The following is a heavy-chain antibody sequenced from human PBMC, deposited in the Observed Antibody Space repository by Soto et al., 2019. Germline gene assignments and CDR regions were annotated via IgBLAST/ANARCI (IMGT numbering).Heavy chain of an antibody. CDR3: ARGPTHGAFDL. Sequence: GGSLRLSCAASGFIFSSYGMHWVRQAPGKGPEWVAHIVPDGRNQYWADSVKGRFTGSRDNAKNTVYLQMNSLRTEDTAVYYCARGPTHGAFDLWGQGTMVTVSS. CDR2: IVPDGRNQ. CDR1: GFIFSSYG. J-gene: IGHJ3*01. V-gene: IGHV3-30*19.